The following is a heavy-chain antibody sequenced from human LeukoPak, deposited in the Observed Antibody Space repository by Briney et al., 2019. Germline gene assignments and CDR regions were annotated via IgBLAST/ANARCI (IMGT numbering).Heavy chain of an antibody. D-gene: IGHD2-15*01. V-gene: IGHV3-23*01. Sequence: GGSLRLSCAASGFTLSSYAMSWVRQAPGKGLEWVSAISGSGGSTYYADSVKGRFTISRDNSKNTLYLQMNSLRAEDTAVYYCAKDRTYYCSGGSCYYDAFDIWGQGTMVTVSS. CDR3: AKDRTYYCSGGSCYYDAFDI. J-gene: IGHJ3*02. CDR1: GFTLSSYA. CDR2: ISGSGGST.